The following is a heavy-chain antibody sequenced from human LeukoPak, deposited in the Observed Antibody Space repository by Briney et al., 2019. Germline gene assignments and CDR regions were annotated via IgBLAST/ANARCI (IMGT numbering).Heavy chain of an antibody. CDR2: IYYSGST. CDR1: GGSISSYY. D-gene: IGHD3-22*01. J-gene: IGHJ5*02. V-gene: IGHV4-59*12. Sequence: PSETLSLTCTVSGGSISSYYWSWIRQPPGKGLEWIGYIYYSGSTDYNPSLKSRVTISVDTSKNQFSLKLSSVTAADTAVYYCARDLRDSSGYYPRNWFDPWGQGTLVTVSS. CDR3: ARDLRDSSGYYPRNWFDP.